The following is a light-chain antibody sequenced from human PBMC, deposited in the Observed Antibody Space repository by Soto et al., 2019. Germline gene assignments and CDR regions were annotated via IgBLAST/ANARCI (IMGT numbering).Light chain of an antibody. V-gene: IGLV1-40*01. CDR1: SSNIGAGYD. CDR2: VNI. Sequence: QSVLTQPPSVSGAPGQRVTISCTGDSSNIGAGYDVHWYQQLPGTAPKLLIYVNINRPSGVPDRFSGSKSGTSASLAISGLQSEDEADYYCAAWDDSLNGLFGGGTKLTVL. CDR3: AAWDDSLNGL. J-gene: IGLJ2*01.